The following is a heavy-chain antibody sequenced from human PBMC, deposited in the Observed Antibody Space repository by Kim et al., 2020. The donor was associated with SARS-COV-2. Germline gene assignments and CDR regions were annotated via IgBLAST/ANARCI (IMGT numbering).Heavy chain of an antibody. V-gene: IGHV3-9*01. J-gene: IGHJ3*02. D-gene: IGHD1-26*01. CDR1: GFTFGGYA. CDR3: AKNRAGDISRGAFDI. Sequence: GGSLRLSCAASGFTFGGYAMHWVRQAPGKGLEWVSGISSSSGNIYYADSVKGRFTISRDNAKNSLYLQMNSLRAEDTALYYCAKNRAGDISRGAFDIWGQGTIVTVSS. CDR2: ISSSSGNI.